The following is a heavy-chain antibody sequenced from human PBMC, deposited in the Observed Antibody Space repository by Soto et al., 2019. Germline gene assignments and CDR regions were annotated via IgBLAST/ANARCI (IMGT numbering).Heavy chain of an antibody. V-gene: IGHV4-39*01. CDR3: ARAIYGDYGKVDY. D-gene: IGHD4-17*01. Sequence: SETLSLTCTVSGGSISSSSYYWGWIRQPPGKGLEWIGSIYYSGSTYYNPSLKSRVTISVDTSKNQFSLKLSSVTAADTAVYYCARAIYGDYGKVDYWGQGTLVTVSS. CDR1: GGSISSSSYY. CDR2: IYYSGST. J-gene: IGHJ4*02.